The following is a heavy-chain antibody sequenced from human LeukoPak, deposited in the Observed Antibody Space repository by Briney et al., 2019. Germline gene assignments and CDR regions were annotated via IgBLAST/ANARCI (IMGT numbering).Heavy chain of an antibody. V-gene: IGHV3-30*18. D-gene: IGHD4-23*01. Sequence: GGSLRLSCAASGFTFRNYVIHWVRQAPGKGLEWVAVTSSDLNVKLYADSVRGRFTISRDDSSNTLSLEMNSLRADDTGTYYCVKDFCRGGNCPFPFFDSWGQGTVVTVSS. CDR2: TSSDLNVK. CDR1: GFTFRNYV. CDR3: VKDFCRGGNCPFPFFDS. J-gene: IGHJ4*02.